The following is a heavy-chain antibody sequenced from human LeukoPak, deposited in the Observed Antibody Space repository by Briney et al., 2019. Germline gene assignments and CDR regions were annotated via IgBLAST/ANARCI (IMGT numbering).Heavy chain of an antibody. CDR1: GFTFTTYW. D-gene: IGHD2-15*01. J-gene: IGHJ6*03. CDR2: IKQDGTEK. Sequence: GGSLRLSCTASGFTFTTYWMSWVRHPPGKGLEWVANIKQDGTEKYYVDSVKGRFTISRDNAKNSLYLQMNSLRAEDTAVYYCARDRCSGGSCYSLGGYYMDVWGKGTTVTVSS. CDR3: ARDRCSGGSCYSLGGYYMDV. V-gene: IGHV3-7*01.